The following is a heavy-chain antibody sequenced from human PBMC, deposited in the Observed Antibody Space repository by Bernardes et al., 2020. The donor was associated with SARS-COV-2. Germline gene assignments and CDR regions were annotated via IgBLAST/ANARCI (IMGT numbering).Heavy chain of an antibody. J-gene: IGHJ4*02. CDR2: IYSGGST. V-gene: IGHV3-66*01. D-gene: IGHD3-9*01. Sequence: GSLRLSCSASGFTVSSNYMSWVRQAPGKGLEWVSVIYSGGSTYYADSVKGRFTISRDNSKNTLYLQMNSLRAEDTAVYYCARARAYYDILTGYSEFFDYWGQGTLVTVSS. CDR3: ARARAYYDILTGYSEFFDY. CDR1: GFTVSSNY.